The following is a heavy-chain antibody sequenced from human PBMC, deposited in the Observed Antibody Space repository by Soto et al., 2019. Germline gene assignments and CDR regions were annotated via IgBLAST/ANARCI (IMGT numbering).Heavy chain of an antibody. Sequence: SETLSLTCSVSGDSVSSGSYYCSWIRQPPGKGLEWIGSVYYSGSTKYNPSLKSRVTMSADASKNQFSLNVSSVTTADTAVYYCARGARYSYGSGFDYWGRGTLVTVSS. CDR3: ARGARYSYGSGFDY. CDR2: VYYSGST. CDR1: GDSVSSGSYY. J-gene: IGHJ4*02. V-gene: IGHV4-61*01. D-gene: IGHD5-18*01.